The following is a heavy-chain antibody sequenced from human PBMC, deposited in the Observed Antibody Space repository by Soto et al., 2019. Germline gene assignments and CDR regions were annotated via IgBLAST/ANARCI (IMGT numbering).Heavy chain of an antibody. CDR1: GFTLSSNY. V-gene: IGHV3-66*01. D-gene: IGHD3-16*02. CDR2: FFGAGST. Sequence: EVQLVESGGGLVRPGGSLRLSCAVSGFTLSSNYMTWVRQVPGQGLDWVSIFFGAGSTYYSDSVRGRFTISRDTSKNTLYLQMNNLRAEDTAVYYCARGASGHSYRSPTVDYWGQGTRVTVSS. CDR3: ARGASGHSYRSPTVDY. J-gene: IGHJ4*02.